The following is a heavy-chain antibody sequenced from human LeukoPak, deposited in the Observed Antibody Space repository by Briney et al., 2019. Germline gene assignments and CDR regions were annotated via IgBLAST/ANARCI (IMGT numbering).Heavy chain of an antibody. D-gene: IGHD5-18*01. CDR3: ARVVDTAMAFDY. CDR2: IYYSGST. Sequence: SETLSLTCTASGGSISSYHWSWIRQPPGKGLEWIGYIYYSGSTNYNPSLKSRVTISVDTSKNQFSLKLSSVTAADTAVYYCARVVDTAMAFDYWGQGTLVTVSS. J-gene: IGHJ4*02. CDR1: GGSISSYH. V-gene: IGHV4-59*01.